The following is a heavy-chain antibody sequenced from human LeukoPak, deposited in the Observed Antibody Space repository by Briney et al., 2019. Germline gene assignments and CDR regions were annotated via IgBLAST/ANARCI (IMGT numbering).Heavy chain of an antibody. CDR2: ISPTSSYM. J-gene: IGHJ4*02. V-gene: IGHV3-21*04. CDR1: GFTFTDFY. Sequence: GGSLRLSCAASGFTFTDFYMNWVRQAPGKGLEWVSWISPTSSYMYYADSVKGRFTISRDTSKNTVYLQMNSLRVEDTAVYFCAKRGIVIRAVIIIGFHKEAYYFDYWGQGILVTVSS. D-gene: IGHD3-10*01. CDR3: AKRGIVIRAVIIIGFHKEAYYFDY.